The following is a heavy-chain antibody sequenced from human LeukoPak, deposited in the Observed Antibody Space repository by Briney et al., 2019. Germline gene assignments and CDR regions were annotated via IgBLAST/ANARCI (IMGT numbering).Heavy chain of an antibody. D-gene: IGHD3-10*01. V-gene: IGHV4-59*08. CDR1: GGSISSYY. Sequence: ASETLSLTCTVSGGSISSYYWSWIRQPPGKGLEWIGYIYYSGSTNYNPSLKSRVTISVDTSKNQFSLKLSSVTAADTAVYYCASWGLIRGVIDYWGQGTLVTVSS. J-gene: IGHJ4*02. CDR3: ASWGLIRGVIDY. CDR2: IYYSGST.